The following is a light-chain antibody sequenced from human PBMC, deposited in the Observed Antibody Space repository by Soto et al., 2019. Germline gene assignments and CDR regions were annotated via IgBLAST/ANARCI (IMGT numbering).Light chain of an antibody. CDR3: QQYGDWPLT. CDR2: ATS. Sequence: EIVVTQSPATLSVSPGERATLSCRASQSVGNNFAWYQQKPGQAPRLLFFATSTRATGVPARFSGSGSGTEFTLTISSLQSADCAVYYCQQYGDWPLTFGGGAKVEIE. CDR1: QSVGNN. J-gene: IGKJ4*01. V-gene: IGKV3-15*01.